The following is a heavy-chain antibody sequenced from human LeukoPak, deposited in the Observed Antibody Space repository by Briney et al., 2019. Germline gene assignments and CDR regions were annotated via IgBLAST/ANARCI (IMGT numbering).Heavy chain of an antibody. CDR1: GGSISSSSYY. D-gene: IGHD6-13*01. CDR3: ARLTSSSWYFGD. Sequence: PSETLSLTCTVSGGSISSSSYYWGWIRQPPEKGLEWIGSIDYSGINYHNPSLKTRVTISVDTSKNQFSLRLSSVTAADTAIYYCARLTSSSWYFGDWGQGTLVTVSS. V-gene: IGHV4-39*01. CDR2: IDYSGIN. J-gene: IGHJ4*02.